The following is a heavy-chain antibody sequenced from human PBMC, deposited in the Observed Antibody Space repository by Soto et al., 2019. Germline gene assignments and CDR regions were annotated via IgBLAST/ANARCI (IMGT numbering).Heavy chain of an antibody. J-gene: IGHJ4*02. D-gene: IGHD6-13*01. CDR2: IYSGGRN. CDR3: ARGSSRWDY. Sequence: GTLSITCTVSGGSISSFYWSWIRQPAGKGLEWIRRIYSGGRNNYNPSLKSRVTMSVDTSKNQFPLRLSSVTAADTAMYYCARGSSRWDYWGQGTLVTVSS. CDR1: GGSISSFY. V-gene: IGHV4-4*07.